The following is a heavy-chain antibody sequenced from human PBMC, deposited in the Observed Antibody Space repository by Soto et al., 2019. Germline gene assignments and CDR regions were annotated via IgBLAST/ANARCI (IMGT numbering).Heavy chain of an antibody. V-gene: IGHV1-69*06. Sequence: QVQLVQSGAEVKEPGSSVKVSCKASGGTFNNYAISWVRQAPGQGLEWMGGIIPMFGSTVYAPQFQGRVTFTADRSTSIAFMQLTSLRSEDTALYFCTRITAPYYYYGMDVWGQGTAVTVSS. CDR1: GGTFNNYA. CDR3: TRITAPYYYYGMDV. D-gene: IGHD1-20*01. CDR2: IIPMFGST. J-gene: IGHJ6*02.